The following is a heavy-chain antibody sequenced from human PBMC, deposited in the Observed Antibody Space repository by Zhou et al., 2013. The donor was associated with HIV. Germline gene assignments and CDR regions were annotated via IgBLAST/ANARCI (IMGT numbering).Heavy chain of an antibody. J-gene: IGHJ2*01. V-gene: IGHV1-69*05. D-gene: IGHD7-27*01. CDR3: AREPTGEYWYFDL. CDR1: GGTFTKYA. Sequence: QVQLVQSGAEVKQPGSSVKVSCKASGGTFTKYAMTWVRQAPGHGLEWMGGITPYLGTTDYSPRFRGRLTVTTDESSTTAYMELAGLTSDDTAVYYCAREPTGEYWYFDLWGRGHTGHCLL. CDR2: ITPYLGTT.